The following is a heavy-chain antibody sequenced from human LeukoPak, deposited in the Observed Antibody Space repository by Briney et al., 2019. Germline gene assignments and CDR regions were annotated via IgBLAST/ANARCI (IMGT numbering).Heavy chain of an antibody. CDR3: ARGSGFTWLPPDY. CDR1: GGTFSSYA. J-gene: IGHJ4*02. Sequence: ASVKVSCKASGGTFSSYAISWVRQAPGQGLEWMGRIIPILGIANYAQKFQGRVTITADESTSTAYMELSSLRSEDTAVYYCARGSGFTWLPPDYWGQGTLVTVSS. D-gene: IGHD3-22*01. V-gene: IGHV1-69*04. CDR2: IIPILGIA.